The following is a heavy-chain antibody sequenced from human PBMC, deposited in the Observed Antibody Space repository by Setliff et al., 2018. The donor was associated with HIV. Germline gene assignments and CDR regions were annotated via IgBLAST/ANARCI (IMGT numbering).Heavy chain of an antibody. J-gene: IGHJ4*02. V-gene: IGHV4-59*08. D-gene: IGHD3-9*01. CDR1: GGSISSYY. Sequence: SETLSLTCTVSGGSISSYYWSWIRQPQGKGLEWIGSIYYSGSNNYNPTLKSRVTISIDPSKDHFALKLRSVTAADPAVYYCARLSPLDWAFDYWGQGTLVTVSS. CDR2: IYYSGSN. CDR3: ARLSPLDWAFDY.